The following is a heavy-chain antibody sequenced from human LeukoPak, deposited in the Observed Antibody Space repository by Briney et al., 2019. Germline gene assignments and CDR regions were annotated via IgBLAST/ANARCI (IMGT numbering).Heavy chain of an antibody. J-gene: IGHJ4*02. V-gene: IGHV3-11*04. D-gene: IGHD3-22*01. CDR2: MSGSGGGT. CDR1: GFTFNEHY. CDR3: ARDEYYYDSSGYFPSRAGFDY. Sequence: GGSLRLSCATSGFTFNEHYLGWVRQAPGKGLEWVSAMSGSGGGTYYADSVKGRFTISRDNAKNSLYLQMNSLRAEDTAVYYCARDEYYYDSSGYFPSRAGFDYWGQGTLVTVSS.